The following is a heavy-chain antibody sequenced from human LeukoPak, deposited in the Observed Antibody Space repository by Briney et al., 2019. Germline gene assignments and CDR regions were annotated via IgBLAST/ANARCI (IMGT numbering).Heavy chain of an antibody. D-gene: IGHD1-14*01. CDR3: AGIPRREFHF. J-gene: IGHJ4*02. V-gene: IGHV5-51*01. CDR2: IHPGDSDT. CDR1: GYSFTNYW. Sequence: GESLRISCKGSGYSFTNYWIGWVRQMPGKGLEWMGIIHPGDSDTRYSPSFQGQVTISVDKSVTTAYLQWSNLKSSDTAMYYCAGIPRREFHFWGQGTLVTVSS.